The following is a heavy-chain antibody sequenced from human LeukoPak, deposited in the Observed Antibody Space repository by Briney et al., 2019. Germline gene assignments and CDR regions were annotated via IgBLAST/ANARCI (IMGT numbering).Heavy chain of an antibody. Sequence: GASVKVSCKASGYTFTSYGISWVRQAPGQGLEWMGWISAYNGNTNYAQKLQGRVTMTTDTSTSTAYMELRSLRSDDTAVYYCARKDYSSGWYEGNYWGQGTLVTVSS. D-gene: IGHD6-19*01. J-gene: IGHJ4*02. CDR3: ARKDYSSGWYEGNY. V-gene: IGHV1-18*01. CDR2: ISAYNGNT. CDR1: GYTFTSYG.